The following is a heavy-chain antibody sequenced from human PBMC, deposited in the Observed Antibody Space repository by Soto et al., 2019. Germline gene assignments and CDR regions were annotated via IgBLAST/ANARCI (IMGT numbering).Heavy chain of an antibody. J-gene: IGHJ4*02. CDR3: AREVQVLTPDFIY. CDR1: GGTFNTYA. V-gene: IGHV1-69*19. D-gene: IGHD3-3*01. CDR2: IYPMFGAA. Sequence: QVQLVQPGADLKKPGSSVKVSCQSSGGTFNTYAMTWVRQAPVQGPEWMGDIYPMFGAANYEPKFQGRGTIFADESTVISNRRLSSVTSDDTALYYCAREVQVLTPDFIYWRQGALLAFSS.